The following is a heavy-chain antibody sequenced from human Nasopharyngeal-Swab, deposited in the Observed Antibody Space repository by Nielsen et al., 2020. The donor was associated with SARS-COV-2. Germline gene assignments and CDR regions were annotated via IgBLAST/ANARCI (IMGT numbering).Heavy chain of an antibody. CDR2: IKQDGSEK. D-gene: IGHD1-1*01. V-gene: IGHV3-7*01. CDR3: ARDINWNDGAYYFDY. J-gene: IGHJ4*02. CDR1: GFTFSSYW. Sequence: LSLTCAASGFTFSSYWMSWVRQAPGKGLEWVANIKQDGSEKYYVDSVKGRFTISRDNAKNSLYLQMNSLRAEDTAVYYCARDINWNDGAYYFDYWGQGTLVTVSS.